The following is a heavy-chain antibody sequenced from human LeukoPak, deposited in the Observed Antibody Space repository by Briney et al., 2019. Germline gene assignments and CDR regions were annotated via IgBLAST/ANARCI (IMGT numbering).Heavy chain of an antibody. CDR3: AGGSSMEV. J-gene: IGHJ6*04. CDR1: GLPFSNSW. Sequence: PGGSVTLSRAVSGLPFSNSWMYWVRQAPGRGLEGVANIKKDGSGISYVDSVKGRFIISRDNARNSLYLQMNSLRVEDTAVYFCAGGSSMEVWGKGTAVTVSS. D-gene: IGHD1-26*01. CDR2: IKKDGSGI. V-gene: IGHV3-7*03.